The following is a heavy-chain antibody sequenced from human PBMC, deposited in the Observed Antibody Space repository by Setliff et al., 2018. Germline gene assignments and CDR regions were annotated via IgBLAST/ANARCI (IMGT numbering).Heavy chain of an antibody. CDR2: IYYSGST. J-gene: IGHJ4*02. CDR1: GGSFSGYY. V-gene: IGHV4-59*01. D-gene: IGHD3-16*01. CDR3: ARDGGEY. Sequence: SETLSLTCAVYGGSFSGYYWSWIRQPPGKRLEWIGYIYYSGSTNYNPSLESRVTISVDTSKNQFSLRLNSATAADTAVYYCARDGGEYWGQGTLVTVSS.